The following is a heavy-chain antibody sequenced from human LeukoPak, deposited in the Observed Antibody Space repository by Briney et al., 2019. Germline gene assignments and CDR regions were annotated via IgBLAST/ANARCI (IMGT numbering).Heavy chain of an antibody. Sequence: GGSLRLSCAASGFTFSSYAMSWVRQAPGKGLEWVSAISGSGGSTYYADSVKGRFTISRDNSKNTLYLQINSLRAEDTAVYYCAKDMITFGGVIVKYFDYWGQGTLVTVSS. V-gene: IGHV3-23*01. CDR1: GFTFSSYA. J-gene: IGHJ4*02. D-gene: IGHD3-16*02. CDR2: ISGSGGST. CDR3: AKDMITFGGVIVKYFDY.